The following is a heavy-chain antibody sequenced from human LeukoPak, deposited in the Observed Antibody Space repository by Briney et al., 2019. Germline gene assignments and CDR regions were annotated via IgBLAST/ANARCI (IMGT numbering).Heavy chain of an antibody. D-gene: IGHD5/OR15-5a*01. J-gene: IGHJ5*02. CDR1: GFTFSSYS. CDR3: ARLPGDSTIYDL. CDR2: ISSSSSYI. Sequence: PGGSLRLSCAASGFTFSSYSMNWVRQAPGKGLEWVSSISSSSSYIYYADSVKGRFTISRDNAKNSLYLQMNSLRAEDTAVYYCARLPGDSTIYDLWGQGTLVTVSS. V-gene: IGHV3-21*01.